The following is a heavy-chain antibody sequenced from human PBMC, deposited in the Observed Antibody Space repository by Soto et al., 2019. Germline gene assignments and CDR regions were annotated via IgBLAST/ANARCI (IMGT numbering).Heavy chain of an antibody. CDR2: ISGSGGST. D-gene: IGHD3-10*01. CDR1: GFTFSSYA. CDR3: AKSRYYGSGSPLKGGMDV. J-gene: IGHJ6*02. V-gene: IGHV3-23*01. Sequence: GGSLRLSCAASGFTFSSYAMSWVRQAPGKGLEWVSAISGSGGSTYYADSVKGRFTISRDSSKNTLYLQMNSLRAEDTAVYYCAKSRYYGSGSPLKGGMDVWGQGTTVTVSS.